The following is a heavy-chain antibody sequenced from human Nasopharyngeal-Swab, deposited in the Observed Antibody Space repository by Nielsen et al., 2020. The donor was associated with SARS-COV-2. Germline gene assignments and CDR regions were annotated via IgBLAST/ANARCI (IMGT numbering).Heavy chain of an antibody. CDR1: GYSFVNHW. CDR3: ARHTNRVDTTQDKGIWIDY. CDR2: VYPGNSEI. D-gene: IGHD5-18*01. J-gene: IGHJ4*02. Sequence: GESLKISCMASGYSFVNHWIGWVRQKPGKGLEWMGMVYPGNSEIAYSPSFQGHVTISADKSINTAYLQRKSLRASDTAMYYCARHTNRVDTTQDKGIWIDYWGQGALVTVSS. V-gene: IGHV5-51*01.